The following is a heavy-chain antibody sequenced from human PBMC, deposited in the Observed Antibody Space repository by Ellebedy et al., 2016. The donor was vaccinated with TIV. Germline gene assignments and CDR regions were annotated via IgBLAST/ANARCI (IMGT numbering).Heavy chain of an antibody. Sequence: MPSETLSLTCSVSGGSISSFSWTWFRQPPGKGLEWFGYVYYSGSTNYNPSLKSPVTISVDTSKNKFSLNLSSVTAADTAVYYRARRTARNDYGGNPYWYFDLWGRGTLVTVSS. CDR2: VYYSGST. V-gene: IGHV4-59*08. CDR1: GGSISSFS. J-gene: IGHJ2*01. CDR3: ARRTARNDYGGNPYWYFDL. D-gene: IGHD4-23*01.